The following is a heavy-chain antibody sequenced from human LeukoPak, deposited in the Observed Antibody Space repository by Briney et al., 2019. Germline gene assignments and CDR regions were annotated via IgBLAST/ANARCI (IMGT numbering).Heavy chain of an antibody. CDR1: GFGFSSYD. V-gene: IGHV3-23*01. CDR2: ISGSVSGFGSPT. J-gene: IGHJ3*02. D-gene: IGHD2-8*01. Sequence: GGSLRLSCAASGFGFSSYDMSWVRQAPGKGLGWVSAISGSVSGFGSPTKYADSVKGRFTISRDNSKKTLYLQMNSLRAEDTAVYYCAKGKINHNGAFDIWGQGTVVTVSS. CDR3: AKGKINHNGAFDI.